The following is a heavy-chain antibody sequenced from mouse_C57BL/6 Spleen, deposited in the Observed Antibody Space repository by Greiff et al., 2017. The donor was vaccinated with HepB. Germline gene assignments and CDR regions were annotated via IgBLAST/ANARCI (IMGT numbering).Heavy chain of an antibody. Sequence: QVQLQQPGAELVKPGASVKLSCKASGYTFTSYWMHWVKQRPGQGLEWIGMIHPNSGSTNYNEKFKSKATLTVDNSSSTAYMQLSSLTSEDSAVYYCARGYYGSSPGFAYWGQGTLVTVSA. CDR2: IHPNSGST. J-gene: IGHJ3*01. CDR1: GYTFTSYW. V-gene: IGHV1-64*01. CDR3: ARGYYGSSPGFAY. D-gene: IGHD1-1*01.